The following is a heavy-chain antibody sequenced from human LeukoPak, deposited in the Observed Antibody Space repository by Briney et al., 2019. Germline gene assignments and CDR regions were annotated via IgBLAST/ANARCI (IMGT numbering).Heavy chain of an antibody. J-gene: IGHJ4*02. Sequence: SETLSLTCTVSGGSISSCSYYWVWIRQPPGKGLEWIGSIYYSGSTYYNSSLKSRVTISVDTSKNQFSLKLSSVTAADTAVYYCARHYERASYFDYWGQGTRVTVSS. D-gene: IGHD1-1*01. V-gene: IGHV4-39*01. CDR3: ARHYERASYFDY. CDR2: IYYSGST. CDR1: GGSISSCSYY.